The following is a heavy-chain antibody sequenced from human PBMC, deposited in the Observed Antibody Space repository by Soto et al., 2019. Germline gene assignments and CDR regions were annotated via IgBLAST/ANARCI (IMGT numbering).Heavy chain of an antibody. CDR3: ARALTYYDDIYC. CDR1: GFTFSSYW. CDR2: INSDGSRT. Sequence: EVQLVESGGGLVQPGGSLRLSCAASGFTFSSYWMHWVRQAPGKGLVWVSRINSDGSRTTYADSVKGRFTISRDNAKNMLHLKINSLRAEDTAVYYCARALTYYDDIYCWGQGTLLTASS. J-gene: IGHJ4*02. V-gene: IGHV3-74*01. D-gene: IGHD3-22*01.